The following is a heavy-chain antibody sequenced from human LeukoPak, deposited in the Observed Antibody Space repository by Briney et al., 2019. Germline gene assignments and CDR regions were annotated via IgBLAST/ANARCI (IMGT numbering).Heavy chain of an antibody. Sequence: VASVKVSCKASGYTFTGYYMHWVRQAPGQGLEWMGCINPNSGGTNYAQKFQGRVTMTRDTSISTAYMELSRLRSDDTAVYYCARLRSFLPYDYWGQGTLVTVSS. CDR3: ARLRSFLPYDY. J-gene: IGHJ4*02. V-gene: IGHV1-2*02. CDR2: INPNSGGT. CDR1: GYTFTGYY. D-gene: IGHD2-15*01.